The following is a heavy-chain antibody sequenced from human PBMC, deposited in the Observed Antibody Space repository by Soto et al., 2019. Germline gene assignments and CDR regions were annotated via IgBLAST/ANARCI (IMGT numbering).Heavy chain of an antibody. J-gene: IGHJ5*02. CDR1: SYSISSGFF. CDR3: ARDTNSLDL. V-gene: IGHV4-38-2*02. D-gene: IGHD2-8*01. CDR2: IYHTGDT. Sequence: PSEPLSLTCVVSSYSISSGFFWAWIRQPPGKGLEWVGSIYHTGDTHYNPSLRSQVSMSVDTSKNHFSLRLTYLTAADTAVYFCARDTNSLDLWGQGILVTVSS.